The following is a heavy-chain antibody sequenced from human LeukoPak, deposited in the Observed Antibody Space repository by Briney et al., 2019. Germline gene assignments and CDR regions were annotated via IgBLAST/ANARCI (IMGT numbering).Heavy chain of an antibody. CDR3: ARAGYSYGPPSFDY. V-gene: IGHV4-61*02. CDR2: IYTSGST. J-gene: IGHJ4*02. Sequence: SETLSLTCTVSGGSISSKSYYWSWIRQPAGKGLEWIGRIYTSGSTDYNPSLKSRVTISLDTSKNQFSLKLYSVTAADTAVYYCARAGYSYGPPSFDYWGQGTLVTVSS. CDR1: GGSISSKSYY. D-gene: IGHD5-18*01.